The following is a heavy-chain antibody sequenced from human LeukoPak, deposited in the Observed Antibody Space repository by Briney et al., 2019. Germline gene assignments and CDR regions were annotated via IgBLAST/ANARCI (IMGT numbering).Heavy chain of an antibody. V-gene: IGHV4-4*07. Sequence: SETLSLTCTVSGGSISSYYWSWIRQPAGKGLEWIGCIYTSGSTNYNPSLKSRVTMSVDTSKNQFSLKLSSVTAADTAVYYCARGPLYDFWSGYETFDYWGQGTLVTVSS. CDR2: IYTSGST. CDR3: ARGPLYDFWSGYETFDY. D-gene: IGHD3-3*01. J-gene: IGHJ4*02. CDR1: GGSISSYY.